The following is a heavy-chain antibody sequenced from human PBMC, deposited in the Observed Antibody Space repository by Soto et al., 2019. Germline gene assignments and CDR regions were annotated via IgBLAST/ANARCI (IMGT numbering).Heavy chain of an antibody. CDR2: ISSSGSPI. Sequence: QVQLVESGGGLVKPGGSLRLSCAASGFTFSDYYMSWIRQAPRTGLEWVSYISSSGSPIYYADSVKGRFTIARDNAKNSPYRELNSVTADDTAVYYCAREGTVTTAYYYYGMDVWGQGTTVTVS. CDR3: AREGTVTTAYYYYGMDV. V-gene: IGHV3-11*01. D-gene: IGHD4-17*01. CDR1: GFTFSDYY. J-gene: IGHJ6*02.